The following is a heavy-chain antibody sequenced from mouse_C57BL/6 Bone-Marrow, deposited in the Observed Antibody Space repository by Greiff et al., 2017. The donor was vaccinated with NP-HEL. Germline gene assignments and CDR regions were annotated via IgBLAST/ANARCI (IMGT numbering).Heavy chain of an antibody. CDR2: ISNLAYSI. D-gene: IGHD1-1*01. CDR1: GFTFSDYG. J-gene: IGHJ3*01. Sequence: EVKVVESGGGLVQPGGSLKLSCAASGFTFSDYGMAWVRQAPRKGPEWVAFISNLAYSIYYADTVTGRFTITSENAKNTLYLEMSSLRSEDTAMYYCARRDYSAWFAYWGQGTLVTVSA. CDR3: ARRDYSAWFAY. V-gene: IGHV5-15*01.